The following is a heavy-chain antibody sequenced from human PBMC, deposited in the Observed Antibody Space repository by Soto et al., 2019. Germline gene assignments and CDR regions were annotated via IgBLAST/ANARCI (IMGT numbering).Heavy chain of an antibody. CDR3: ANSRPGYSTSWPHDY. D-gene: IGHD6-13*01. CDR1: GFTFSSYG. V-gene: IGHV3-30*18. CDR2: ISDDGSNK. J-gene: IGHJ4*02. Sequence: QVQLLESGGGVVQPGKSLRLSCAASGFTFSSYGMHWVRQAPGEGLEWVAVISDDGSNKYYADSVKGRFTISRDNSKNTLPLQMNSLRAEDTAVYYCANSRPGYSTSWPHDYWCQGTLVTVSS.